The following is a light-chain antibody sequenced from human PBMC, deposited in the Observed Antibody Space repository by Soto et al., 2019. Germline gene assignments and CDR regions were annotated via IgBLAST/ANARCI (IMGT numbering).Light chain of an antibody. V-gene: IGKV1-17*01. CDR3: LQYNASLWK. J-gene: IGKJ1*01. CDR1: QVIGNE. CDR2: DAS. Sequence: DIQMTQSPSALSASVGDRVTITCRSSQVIGNELGWYQQKPGRVPNRLIYDASTLQSGFPSRFSGSGSGTEFTLTISRLQPEYFATYYSLQYNASLWKFGQGTKVQL.